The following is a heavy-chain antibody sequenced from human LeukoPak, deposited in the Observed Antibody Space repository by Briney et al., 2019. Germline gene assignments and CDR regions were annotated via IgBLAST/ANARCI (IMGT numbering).Heavy chain of an antibody. V-gene: IGHV3-30*18. J-gene: IGHJ4*02. D-gene: IGHD4-17*01. CDR1: GFTFSSYG. CDR2: ISYDGSNK. CDR3: ANTPTQTGGDDAR. Sequence: AGGSLRLSCAASGFTFSSYGMHWVRQAPGKGLEWVAVISYDGSNKYYADSVKGRFTISRDNSKNTLYLQMNSLRAEDTAVYYCANTPTQTGGDDARWGQGTLVTVSS.